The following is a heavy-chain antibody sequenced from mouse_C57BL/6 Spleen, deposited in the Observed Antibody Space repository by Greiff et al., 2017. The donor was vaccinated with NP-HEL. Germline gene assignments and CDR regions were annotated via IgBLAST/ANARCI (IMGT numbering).Heavy chain of an antibody. D-gene: IGHD2-3*01. J-gene: IGHJ4*01. Sequence: QVQLQQPGAELVRPGTSVKLSCKASGYTFTSYWMHWVKQRPGQGLEWIGVIDPSDSYTNYNQKFKGKATLTVDTSSSTAYMQLSSLTSEDAAVYYCARWMGLYDCYYDYAIDYWGQGTSVTVSS. CDR2: IDPSDSYT. V-gene: IGHV1-59*01. CDR3: ARWMGLYDCYYDYAIDY. CDR1: GYTFTSYW.